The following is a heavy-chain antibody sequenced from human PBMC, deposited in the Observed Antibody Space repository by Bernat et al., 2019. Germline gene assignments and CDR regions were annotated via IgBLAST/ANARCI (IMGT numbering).Heavy chain of an antibody. D-gene: IGHD6-25*01. CDR3: VRDGAALYYYHEMDV. J-gene: IGHJ6*02. CDR1: GFTFSDYS. CDR2: VSYDGRNK. V-gene: IGHV3-30*04. Sequence: VQLVESGGGVVQPGRSLRLSCVASGFTFSDYSLHWVRQAPGKGLEWVAVVSYDGRNKYYADSVQARFIISRDDSENTLYLQMDSLKSEDTAVYYCVRDGAALYYYHEMDVWGRGTTVTVSS.